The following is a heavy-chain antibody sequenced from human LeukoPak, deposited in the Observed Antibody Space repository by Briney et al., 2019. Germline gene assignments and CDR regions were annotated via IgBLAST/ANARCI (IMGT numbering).Heavy chain of an antibody. D-gene: IGHD6-13*01. CDR2: ISGSGGST. V-gene: IGHV3-23*01. Sequence: GGSLRLSCAASGFTFSSYAMSWVRQAPGKGLEWVSAISGSGGSTYYADSVKGRFTISRDNSKNTLYLQMNSLRAEDTAVYYCARDRGSWNAFDIWGQGTMVTVSS. J-gene: IGHJ3*02. CDR3: ARDRGSWNAFDI. CDR1: GFTFSSYA.